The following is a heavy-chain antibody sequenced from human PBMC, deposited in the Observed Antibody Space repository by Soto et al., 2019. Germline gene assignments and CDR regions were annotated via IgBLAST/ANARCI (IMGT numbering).Heavy chain of an antibody. Sequence: GGSLRLSCTASGFTFGDYAMSWFRQAPGKGLEWVGVVRSKAYGGTSDYAASVKGRFTISRDDSKSIAYLQMNTLRTEDTAVYYCSRYTYTSRYSYYGMDVWGHGTTVTVSS. CDR1: GFTFGDYA. D-gene: IGHD6-19*01. CDR2: VRSKAYGGTS. J-gene: IGHJ6*02. CDR3: SRYTYTSRYSYYGMDV. V-gene: IGHV3-49*03.